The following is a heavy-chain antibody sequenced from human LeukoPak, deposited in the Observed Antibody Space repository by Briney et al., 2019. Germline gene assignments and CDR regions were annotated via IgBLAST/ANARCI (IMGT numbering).Heavy chain of an antibody. CDR3: AKAYYCDY. J-gene: IGHJ4*02. CDR2: ISTSSSHI. V-gene: IGHV3-21*01. CDR1: GFTFSLYP. Sequence: GGSLRLSCAASGFTFSLYPMNWVRQAPGKGLEWVSSISTSSSHIYFANSVKGRFTISRDNAKNSLYLQMNSLRAEDTAVYYCAKAYYCDYWGQGTLVTVSS.